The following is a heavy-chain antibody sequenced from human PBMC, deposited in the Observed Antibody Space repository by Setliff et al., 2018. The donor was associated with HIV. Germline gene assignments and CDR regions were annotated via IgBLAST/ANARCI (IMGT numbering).Heavy chain of an antibody. CDR3: ARGRMGYYGSGSYLP. CDR2: IYTTGST. J-gene: IGHJ5*02. CDR1: GDSISNYY. D-gene: IGHD3-10*01. Sequence: PSETLSLTCTVSGDSISNYYWSWVRQPPGKGLEWIGYIYTTGSTNYNPSLKSRVTMSVDTSKNQFSLELTSVTAADTAVYYCARGRMGYYGSGSYLPWGQGMLVTVSS. V-gene: IGHV4-4*09.